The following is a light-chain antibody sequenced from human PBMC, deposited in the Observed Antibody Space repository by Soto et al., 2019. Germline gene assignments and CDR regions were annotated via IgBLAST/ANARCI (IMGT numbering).Light chain of an antibody. J-gene: IGKJ4*02. Sequence: EIVMTQSPATLSVSPGERATLSCWASQSVSSNLAWYQQQPRQATRLLINDVSTRATGITTKFSGSGSGTEFTLTSSRVQSEVFAAYYWQQYNNWPLTFGGGTKVEIK. CDR1: QSVSSN. V-gene: IGKV3D-15*01. CDR3: QQYNNWPLT. CDR2: DVS.